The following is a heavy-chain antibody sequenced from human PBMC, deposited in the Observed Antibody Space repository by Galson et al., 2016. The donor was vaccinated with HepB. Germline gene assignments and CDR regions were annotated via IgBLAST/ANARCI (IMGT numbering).Heavy chain of an antibody. CDR2: ISTHSGNT. Sequence: SVKVSCKASGYTFTTSGISWVRQAPGQGLEWMGWISTHSGNTKYAQQFQGGLTLTTDSSTTTAYMELRSLRFDDTALYYCARDVQYRFDSWGQGTLVTVSS. D-gene: IGHD2/OR15-2a*01. CDR1: GYTFTTSG. J-gene: IGHJ4*02. V-gene: IGHV1-18*01. CDR3: ARDVQYRFDS.